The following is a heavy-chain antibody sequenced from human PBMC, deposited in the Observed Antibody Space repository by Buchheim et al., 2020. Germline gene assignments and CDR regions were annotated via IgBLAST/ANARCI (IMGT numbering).Heavy chain of an antibody. Sequence: QVQLVESGGGVVQPGRSLRLSCAASGFTFSSYAMHWVRQAPGKGLEWVAVISYDGSNKYYADSVKGRFTISRDNSKNTLYLQMNSLRAEDTAVYYCARDPRPGQQLGYYYYYGMDVWGQGTT. CDR2: ISYDGSNK. D-gene: IGHD6-13*01. J-gene: IGHJ6*02. CDR3: ARDPRPGQQLGYYYYYGMDV. V-gene: IGHV3-30-3*01. CDR1: GFTFSSYA.